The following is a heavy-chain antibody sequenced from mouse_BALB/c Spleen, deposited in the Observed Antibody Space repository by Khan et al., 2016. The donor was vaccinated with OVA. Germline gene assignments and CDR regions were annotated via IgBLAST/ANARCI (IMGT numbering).Heavy chain of an antibody. Sequence: QVQLPQSGAELARPGASVMMSCKTSGYTFTSNTMHWVKQRPGQGLEWIGYINPRTGYTNYIQHFKDKATLTADKSSNTAYMQLSSLTSEDSALYYCARRTTGYTLDYWGQGTSVTVSS. CDR3: ARRTTGYTLDY. CDR1: GYTFTSNT. J-gene: IGHJ4*01. V-gene: IGHV1-4*01. D-gene: IGHD2-14*01. CDR2: INPRTGYT.